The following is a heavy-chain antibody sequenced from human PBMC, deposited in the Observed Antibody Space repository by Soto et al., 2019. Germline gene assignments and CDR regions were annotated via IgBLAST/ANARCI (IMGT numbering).Heavy chain of an antibody. J-gene: IGHJ6*03. CDR1: GFTFSSYW. D-gene: IGHD2-8*01. CDR3: ARVLGYCTNGVCFSYMDV. Sequence: GGSLRLSCAASGFTFSSYWMSWVRQAPGKGLEWVANIKQDGSEKYYVDSVKGRFTISRDNAKNSLYLQMNSLRAEDTAVYYCARVLGYCTNGVCFSYMDVWGKGTTVTVSS. CDR2: IKQDGSEK. V-gene: IGHV3-7*01.